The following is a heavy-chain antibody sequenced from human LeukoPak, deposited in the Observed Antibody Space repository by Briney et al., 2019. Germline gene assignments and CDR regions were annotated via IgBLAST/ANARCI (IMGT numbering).Heavy chain of an antibody. CDR3: ARIYRAMGIDY. J-gene: IGHJ4*02. V-gene: IGHV4-39*01. Sequence: SETLSLTCTVSGGSISSSSYYWGWIRQPPGKGLEWIGSIYYSGYIYYNPSLKSRVTISVDTSKNQFSLKLSSATAADTAVYYCARIYRAMGIDYWGQGTLVTVSS. D-gene: IGHD1-26*01. CDR2: IYYSGYI. CDR1: GGSISSSSYY.